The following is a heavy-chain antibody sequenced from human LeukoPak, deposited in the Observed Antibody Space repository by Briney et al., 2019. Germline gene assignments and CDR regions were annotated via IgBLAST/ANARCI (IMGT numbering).Heavy chain of an antibody. V-gene: IGHV3-11*05. Sequence: GGSLRLSRVVSGIPFSDYYMNWIRQAPGKGLEWISYISSSSSYTDYADSVKGRFTISRDNAKSALYLQMNSLRLEDTAVYYCARGSSGYYGYWGQGTLVTVSS. CDR2: ISSSSSYT. J-gene: IGHJ4*02. CDR1: GIPFSDYY. D-gene: IGHD3-22*01. CDR3: ARGSSGYYGY.